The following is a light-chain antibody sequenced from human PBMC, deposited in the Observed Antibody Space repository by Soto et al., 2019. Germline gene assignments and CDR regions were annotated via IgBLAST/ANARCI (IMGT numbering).Light chain of an antibody. J-gene: IGKJ3*01. CDR2: AAS. CDR3: QQYNNWPFT. V-gene: IGKV1-39*01. CDR1: QSISNY. Sequence: DIQMTQSPSSLPASVGDRVTITCRASQSISNYLNWYQQKPGKAPKLLIYAASSLQSGVPSRFSGSGSGTDFTLTISSLQSEDFAVYYCQQYNNWPFTFGPGTRVDI.